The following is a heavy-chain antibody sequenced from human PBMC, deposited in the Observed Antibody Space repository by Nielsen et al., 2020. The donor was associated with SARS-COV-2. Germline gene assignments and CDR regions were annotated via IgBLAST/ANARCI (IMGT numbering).Heavy chain of an antibody. CDR3: ARDRRRRDGRGLFDY. D-gene: IGHD5-24*01. V-gene: IGHV3-33*01. CDR1: GFTFSSYG. J-gene: IGHJ4*02. CDR2: IWYDGSNK. Sequence: GGSLRLSCAASGFTFSSYGMHWVRQAPGKGLEWVAVIWYDGSNKYYADSVKGRFTTSRDNSKNTLYLQMNSLRAEDTAVYYCARDRRRRDGRGLFDYWGQGTLVTVSS.